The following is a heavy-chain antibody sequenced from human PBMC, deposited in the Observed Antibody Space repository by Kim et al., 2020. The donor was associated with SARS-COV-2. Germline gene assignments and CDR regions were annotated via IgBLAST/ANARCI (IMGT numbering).Heavy chain of an antibody. V-gene: IGHV3-30*04. CDR3: AREELYGSPDAYYYYGMDV. J-gene: IGHJ6*02. Sequence: GGSLRLSCAASGFTFSSYAMHWVRQAPGKGLEWVAVISYDGSNKYYADSVKGRFTISRDNSKNTLYLQMNSLRAEDTAVYYCAREELYGSPDAYYYYGMDVWGQGTTVTVSS. CDR2: ISYDGSNK. CDR1: GFTFSSYA. D-gene: IGHD2-8*02.